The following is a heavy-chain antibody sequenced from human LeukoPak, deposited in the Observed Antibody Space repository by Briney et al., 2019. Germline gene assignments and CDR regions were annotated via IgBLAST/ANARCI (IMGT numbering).Heavy chain of an antibody. J-gene: IGHJ4*02. V-gene: IGHV3-20*04. CDR3: ARDTRGYSYGSYYFDY. CDR1: GFTLDDYG. D-gene: IGHD5-18*01. CDR2: INWNGGST. Sequence: PGGSLRLSCAASGFTLDDYGISRVRQAPGKGLEWVSGINWNGGSTGYADSVKGRFTISRDNAKSSLYLQMNSLRAEDTALYYCARDTRGYSYGSYYFDYWGQGTLVTVSS.